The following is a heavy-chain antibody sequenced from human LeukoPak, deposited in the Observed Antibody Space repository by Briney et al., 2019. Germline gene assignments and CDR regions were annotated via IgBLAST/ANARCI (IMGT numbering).Heavy chain of an antibody. J-gene: IGHJ4*02. Sequence: SETLSLTCTVSGGSISSSSYYWGWIRQPPGKGLEWIGSIYYSGSTYYNPSLKSRVTISVDTSKNQFSLKLSSVTAADTAVYYCARTKRGGFDYWGQGTLVTVSS. CDR2: IYYSGST. CDR3: ARTKRGGFDY. CDR1: GGSISSSSYY. V-gene: IGHV4-39*07. D-gene: IGHD3-16*01.